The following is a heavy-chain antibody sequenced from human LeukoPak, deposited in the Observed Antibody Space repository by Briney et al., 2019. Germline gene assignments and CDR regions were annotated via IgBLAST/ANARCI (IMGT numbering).Heavy chain of an antibody. CDR2: IKHDGSDK. Sequence: GGSLRLSCAASGFTLSNYWMMWVRQAPGKGLEWVANIKHDGSDKHYVDSVKGRFTVSRDNALNSLYLRMNSLRAEDTAVYYCARDRGFFDSWGQGTLVSVSS. CDR1: GFTLSNYW. J-gene: IGHJ4*02. CDR3: ARDRGFFDS. V-gene: IGHV3-7*01.